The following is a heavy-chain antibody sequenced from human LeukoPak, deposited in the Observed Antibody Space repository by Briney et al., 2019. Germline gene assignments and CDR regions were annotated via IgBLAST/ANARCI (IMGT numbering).Heavy chain of an antibody. D-gene: IGHD3-10*01. J-gene: IGHJ4*02. V-gene: IGHV4-39*01. CDR1: GGSISSSSYY. CDR2: IYYSGST. Sequence: PETLSLTCTVSGGSISSSSYYWGWIRQPPGKGLEWIGSIYYSGSTYYNPSLKSRVTISVDASKNQFSLKLSSVTAADTAVYYCARLYGSGRAIDYWGQGILVTVSS. CDR3: ARLYGSGRAIDY.